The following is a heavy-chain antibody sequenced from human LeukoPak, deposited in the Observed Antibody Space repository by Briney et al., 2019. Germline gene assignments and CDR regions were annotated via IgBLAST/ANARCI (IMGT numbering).Heavy chain of an antibody. V-gene: IGHV4-31*03. J-gene: IGHJ6*02. D-gene: IGHD2-2*01. Sequence: PSETLSLTCTVSGGSISSGGYYWSWIRQHQGKGLEWIGYIYYSGSTYYNPSLKSRVTISVDTSKNQFSLKLSSVTAADTAVYYCARIRRTSPDVWGQGTTVTVSS. CDR2: IYYSGST. CDR3: ARIRRTSPDV. CDR1: GGSISSGGYY.